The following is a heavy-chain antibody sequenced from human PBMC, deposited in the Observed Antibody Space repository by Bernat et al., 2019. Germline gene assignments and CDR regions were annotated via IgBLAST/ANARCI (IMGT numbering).Heavy chain of an antibody. D-gene: IGHD2-15*01. V-gene: IGHV1-3*01. CDR3: ARGGYCGGSCPGGEYFQH. J-gene: IGHJ1*01. CDR2: INAGNGNT. CDR1: GYTFTSYA. Sequence: QVQLVQSGAEVKKPGASVKVSCKASGYTFTSYAMHWVRQAPGQRLEWMGWINAGNGNTKYSQKFQGRVTITRDTSASTAYMELSSLRSEDTAVYYCARGGYCGGSCPGGEYFQHWGQGTLVTVSS.